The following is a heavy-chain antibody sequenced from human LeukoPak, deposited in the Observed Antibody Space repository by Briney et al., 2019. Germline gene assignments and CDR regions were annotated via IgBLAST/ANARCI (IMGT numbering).Heavy chain of an antibody. D-gene: IGHD4-17*01. CDR2: ISSSSSCI. Sequence: GGSLRLSCAASGFTFSSYSMNWVRQAPGKGLEWVSSISSSSSCIYYADSVKGRFTISGDNSKNTLYLQMNSLRAEDTAVYYCAKDMWARYGFFDYWGQGTLVTVSS. CDR3: AKDMWARYGFFDY. V-gene: IGHV3-21*04. CDR1: GFTFSSYS. J-gene: IGHJ4*02.